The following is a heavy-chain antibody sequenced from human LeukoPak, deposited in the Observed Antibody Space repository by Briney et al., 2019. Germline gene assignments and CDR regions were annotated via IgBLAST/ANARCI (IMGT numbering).Heavy chain of an antibody. CDR2: ISSLSGTI. CDR1: GFTFSSYS. J-gene: IGHJ4*02. V-gene: IGHV3-48*01. D-gene: IGHD5-18*01. Sequence: GGSLRLSCAASGFTFSSYSMNWVRQAPGKGLEWVSYISSLSGTIYYADSVKGRFIISRDNAQNSLFLQMNSLRAEDTAVYYCATTGPNSVFDTDNDHWGQGTLVTVSS. CDR3: ATTGPNSVFDTDNDH.